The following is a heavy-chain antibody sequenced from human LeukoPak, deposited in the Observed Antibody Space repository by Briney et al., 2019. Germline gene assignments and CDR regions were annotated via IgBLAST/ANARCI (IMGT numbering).Heavy chain of an antibody. D-gene: IGHD3-3*01. CDR1: GFTFSTYV. Sequence: PGGSLRLSCAASGFTFSTYVMNWFRQASGKGLEWVSTISVGAGYIFYADSVKGRFTISRDDSNNALYLQMHSLRAEDTALYYCASGPPFLKYFEYWGQGALVTVSS. CDR3: ASGPPFLKYFEY. V-gene: IGHV3-23*01. J-gene: IGHJ4*02. CDR2: ISVGAGYI.